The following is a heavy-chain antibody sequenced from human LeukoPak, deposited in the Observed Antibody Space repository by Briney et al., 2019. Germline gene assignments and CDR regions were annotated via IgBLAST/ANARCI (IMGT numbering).Heavy chain of an antibody. CDR3: ARAGDNWNYVLIDY. CDR1: GFTISSTY. V-gene: IGHV3-53*01. J-gene: IGHJ4*02. D-gene: IGHD1-7*01. CDR2: IYSGGGT. Sequence: GGSLRLSCAASGFTISSTYVNWLRQAPGKGLEWVSLIYSGGGTFYADSVKGRFTISRDNAKNTLYLQMNSLRAEDTAVYYCARAGDNWNYVLIDYWGQGTLVTVSS.